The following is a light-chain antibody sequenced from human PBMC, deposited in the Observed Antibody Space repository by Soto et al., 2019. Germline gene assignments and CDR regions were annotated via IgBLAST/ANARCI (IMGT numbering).Light chain of an antibody. CDR2: DSS. V-gene: IGKV1-33*01. J-gene: IGKJ2*01. Sequence: DIQMTQSPSSLFASVGDRVSITCQASQNIYIYLNWFQRKPGRAPKLLIYDSSHLDTGVPSRFSGSGSGTEITLTISGLQPEDVATYFCQQYDNLPYTFGQGTNLEI. CDR1: QNIYIY. CDR3: QQYDNLPYT.